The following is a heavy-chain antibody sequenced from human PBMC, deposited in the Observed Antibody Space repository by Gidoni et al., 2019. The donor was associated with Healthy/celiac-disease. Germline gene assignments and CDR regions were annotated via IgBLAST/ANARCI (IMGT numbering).Heavy chain of an antibody. CDR3: ARGRREIVVVVAATRRFDY. CDR2: INHRGST. J-gene: IGHJ4*02. V-gene: IGHV4-34*01. CDR1: GGSFSGYF. Sequence: QVQLQQWRAGLLKPSETLSPTCALYGGSFSGYFCSWIRQPPGKGLEWIGEINHRGSTNYNPSLKSRVTISVDTSKNQFSLKLSSVTAADTAVYYCARGRREIVVVVAATRRFDYWGQGTLVTVSS. D-gene: IGHD2-15*01.